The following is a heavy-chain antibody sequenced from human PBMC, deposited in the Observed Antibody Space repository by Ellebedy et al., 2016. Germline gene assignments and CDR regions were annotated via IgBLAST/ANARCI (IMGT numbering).Heavy chain of an antibody. Sequence: GESLKISCAASGFTFSGFAMSWVRQAPGKGLEWVSTISSAGSPNYADSVRGRFTLSRDSSKDTLYLEMDSLRAEDTAVYFCVKSGHSYAWSYWGQGTLVTVSS. J-gene: IGHJ4*02. D-gene: IGHD5-18*01. V-gene: IGHV3-23*01. CDR3: VKSGHSYAWSY. CDR2: ISSAGSP. CDR1: GFTFSGFA.